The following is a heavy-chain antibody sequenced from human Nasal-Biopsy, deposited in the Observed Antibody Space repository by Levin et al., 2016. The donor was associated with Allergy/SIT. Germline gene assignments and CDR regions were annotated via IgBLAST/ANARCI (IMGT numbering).Heavy chain of an antibody. Sequence: ASVKVSCKASGYIFSSYSISWVRQAPGQGLEWMGWINPYNGDTNYAKNVQGRATMTTDTTAAYMDLRSLTPDDTAVYYCARDSHDHEFDLWGQGTLVTVSS. V-gene: IGHV1-18*01. CDR3: ARDSHDHEFDL. J-gene: IGHJ4*02. CDR1: GYIFSSYS. CDR2: INPYNGDT. D-gene: IGHD1-14*01.